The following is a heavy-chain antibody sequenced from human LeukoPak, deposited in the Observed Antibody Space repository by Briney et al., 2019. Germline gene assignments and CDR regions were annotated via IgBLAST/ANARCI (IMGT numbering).Heavy chain of an antibody. Sequence: GGSLRLSCVASGFTFSSYEMNWVRQAPGKGLEWVSYISSGGGTKYYADSVKGRFTISRDNAKNSLFLQVSSLRADDTAVYYCAKVLSGSQDYWGQGTLVTVFS. V-gene: IGHV3-48*03. CDR2: ISSGGGTK. CDR1: GFTFSSYE. D-gene: IGHD1-26*01. J-gene: IGHJ4*02. CDR3: AKVLSGSQDY.